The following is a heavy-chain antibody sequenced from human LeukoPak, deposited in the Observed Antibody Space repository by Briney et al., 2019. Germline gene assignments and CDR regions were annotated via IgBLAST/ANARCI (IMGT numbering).Heavy chain of an antibody. CDR3: ARGGGYSGGDCYSGYFYYYMDV. J-gene: IGHJ6*03. D-gene: IGHD2-21*02. CDR1: GFTFSDYY. Sequence: GGSLRLSCAASGFTFSDYYINWIRQAPGKGLEWLSYISYGGGTIYYADSVKGRFTVSRDNAKNSLYLQMNSLRAEDTAVYYCARGGGYSGGDCYSGYFYYYMDVWGKGTTVTVSS. V-gene: IGHV3-11*01. CDR2: ISYGGGTI.